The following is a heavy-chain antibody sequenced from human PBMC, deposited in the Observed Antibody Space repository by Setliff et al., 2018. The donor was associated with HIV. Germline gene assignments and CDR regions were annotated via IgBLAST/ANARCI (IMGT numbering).Heavy chain of an antibody. CDR2: IRTKSYGGTT. D-gene: IGHD5-12*01. V-gene: IGHV3-49*03. Sequence: GGSLRLSCTTSGFTFGDYPMGWFRQAPGKGLEWVSFIRTKSYGGTTEYGASVTGRFSISRDDSKSIAYLQMNSLKTEDTALYYCSRSHSGYDLINAYWGQGTLVTVSS. J-gene: IGHJ4*02. CDR3: SRSHSGYDLINAY. CDR1: GFTFGDYP.